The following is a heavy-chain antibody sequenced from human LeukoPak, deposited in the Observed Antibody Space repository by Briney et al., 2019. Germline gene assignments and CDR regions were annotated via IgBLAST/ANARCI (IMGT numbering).Heavy chain of an antibody. Sequence: SETLSLTCTVSGGSISSGGYYWSWIRQHPGKGLEWIGYIYYSGSTYYNPSLKSRVTISVDTSKNQFSLKLSSVTAADTAVYCCARDRVLLWFGEADYYYYGMDVWGQGTTVTVSS. J-gene: IGHJ6*02. D-gene: IGHD3-10*01. CDR1: GGSISSGGYY. V-gene: IGHV4-31*03. CDR3: ARDRVLLWFGEADYYYYGMDV. CDR2: IYYSGST.